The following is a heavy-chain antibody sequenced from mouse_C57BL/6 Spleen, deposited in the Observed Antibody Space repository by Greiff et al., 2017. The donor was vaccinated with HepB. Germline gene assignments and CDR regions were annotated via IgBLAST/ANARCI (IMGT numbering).Heavy chain of an antibody. CDR3: ARWDYSNYDYAMDY. Sequence: VQLQQSGAELARPGASVKLSCKASGYTFTSYGISWVKQRTGQGLEWIGEIYPRSGNTYYNEKFKGKATLTADKYSSTAYMELRSLTSEDSAVYFCARWDYSNYDYAMDYWGQGTSVTVSS. J-gene: IGHJ4*01. D-gene: IGHD2-5*01. CDR2: IYPRSGNT. CDR1: GYTFTSYG. V-gene: IGHV1-81*01.